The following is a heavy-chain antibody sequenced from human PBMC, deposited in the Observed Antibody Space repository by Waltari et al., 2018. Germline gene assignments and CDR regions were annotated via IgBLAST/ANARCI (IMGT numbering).Heavy chain of an antibody. D-gene: IGHD2-15*01. Sequence: EVQLVESGGGLVKPGGSLSVSCAASGVTFSNAWMGGVSQAPGKGLEWVGRIKSKTDGGTTDYAAPVKGRFTISRDDSKNTLYLQMNSLKTEDTAVYYCTTYSLGAFDIWGQGTMVTVSS. CDR1: GVTFSNAW. V-gene: IGHV3-15*01. CDR2: IKSKTDGGTT. CDR3: TTYSLGAFDI. J-gene: IGHJ3*02.